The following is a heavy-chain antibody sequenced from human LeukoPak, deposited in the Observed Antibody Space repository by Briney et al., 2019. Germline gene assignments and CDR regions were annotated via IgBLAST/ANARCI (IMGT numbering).Heavy chain of an antibody. CDR2: IKQDGSEK. Sequence: PGGSLRLSCAASGFTFSSYWMSWVRQAPGKGLEWVANIKQDGSEKYYVDSVKGRFTISRDNAKNSLYLQMNSLRAEDTAVYYCARTSITMIVGFIQYYFDSWAREPWSPSPQ. CDR1: GFTFSSYW. V-gene: IGHV3-7*01. CDR3: ARTSITMIVGFIQYYFDS. J-gene: IGHJ4*02. D-gene: IGHD3-22*01.